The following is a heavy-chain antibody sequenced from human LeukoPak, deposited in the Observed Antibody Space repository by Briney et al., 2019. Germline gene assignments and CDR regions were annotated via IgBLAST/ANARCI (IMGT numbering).Heavy chain of an antibody. CDR3: ARGVVVALHDAFDI. Sequence: ASVKVSCKASGGTFSSYAISWVRQAPGQGLEWMGRIIPIFGIANDAQKFQGRVTITADKSTSTAYMELSSLRSEDTAVYYCARGVVVALHDAFDIWGQGTMVTVSS. J-gene: IGHJ3*02. CDR1: GGTFSSYA. D-gene: IGHD2-21*01. CDR2: IIPIFGIA. V-gene: IGHV1-69*04.